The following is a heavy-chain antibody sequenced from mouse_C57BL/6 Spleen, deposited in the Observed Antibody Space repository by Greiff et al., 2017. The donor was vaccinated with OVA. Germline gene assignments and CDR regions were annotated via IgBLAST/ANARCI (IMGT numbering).Heavy chain of an antibody. J-gene: IGHJ4*01. Sequence: DVQLVESGGGLVKPGGSLKLSCAASGFTFSDYGMHWVHQAPEKGLEWVAYISSVSSTIYYADTVKGRFTISRDNAKNTLFLQMTSLRSENTAMYYCATYYYGSSYDYYAMDYWGQGTSVTVSS. CDR2: ISSVSSTI. V-gene: IGHV5-17*01. D-gene: IGHD1-1*01. CDR1: GFTFSDYG. CDR3: ATYYYGSSYDYYAMDY.